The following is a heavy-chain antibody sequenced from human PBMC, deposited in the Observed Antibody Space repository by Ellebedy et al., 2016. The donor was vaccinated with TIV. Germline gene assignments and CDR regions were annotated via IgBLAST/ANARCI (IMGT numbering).Heavy chain of an antibody. CDR1: GDSVTTTSGS. Sequence: MPSETLSLTCAISGDSVTTTSGSWSWIRQSPSRGLEWLGRTYYRSKWYYDYAASVKSRITINPDTSKNHFSLQLNSVTPEDTAVYYCARGTTSSGPSGFLDYWGQGTLVTVSS. J-gene: IGHJ4*02. D-gene: IGHD5-12*01. CDR2: TYYRSKWYY. V-gene: IGHV6-1*01. CDR3: ARGTTSSGPSGFLDY.